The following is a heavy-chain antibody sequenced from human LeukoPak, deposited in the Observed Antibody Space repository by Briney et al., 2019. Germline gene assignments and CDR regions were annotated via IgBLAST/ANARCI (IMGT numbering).Heavy chain of an antibody. Sequence: AGSLTLSCAASGCTFSSYWMSWVRQAPGKGLEWVANIKQDGSEKYYVDSVKGRFTISRDNAKNSLYLQMNSLRAEDTAVYYCARDDCSSISCYHNWFDPWGQGTLVTVSS. D-gene: IGHD2-2*01. CDR1: GCTFSSYW. J-gene: IGHJ5*02. CDR2: IKQDGSEK. CDR3: ARDDCSSISCYHNWFDP. V-gene: IGHV3-7*01.